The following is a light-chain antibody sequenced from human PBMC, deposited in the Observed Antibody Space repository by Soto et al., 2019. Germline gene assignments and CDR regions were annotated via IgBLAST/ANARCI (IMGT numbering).Light chain of an antibody. V-gene: IGLV2-23*01. Sequence: QSVLTQPASVSGSPGQSITISCTGTSSDVGSYNLVSWYQQRPGQAPTLIIYEGNKRPSGVSNRFSASKSANTASLTISGLQAEDEAAYYCCSYAGSSTVPVFGTGTKVTVL. J-gene: IGLJ1*01. CDR1: SSDVGSYNL. CDR3: CSYAGSSTVPV. CDR2: EGN.